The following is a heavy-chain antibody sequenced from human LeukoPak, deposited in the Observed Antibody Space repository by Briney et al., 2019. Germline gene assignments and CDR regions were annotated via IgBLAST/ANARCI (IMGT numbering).Heavy chain of an antibody. CDR3: ARNYVWGSYRANDY. V-gene: IGHV3-7*01. CDR1: GFTFSSYW. D-gene: IGHD3-16*02. CDR2: IKGDGSEK. Sequence: GGSLRLSCAASGFTFSSYWMTWVRQAPGKGLEWVGNIKGDGSEKYYVDSVKGRFTISRDNAKNSLYLQMNSLRAEDTAVYYCARNYVWGSYRANDYWGQGTLVTVSS. J-gene: IGHJ4*02.